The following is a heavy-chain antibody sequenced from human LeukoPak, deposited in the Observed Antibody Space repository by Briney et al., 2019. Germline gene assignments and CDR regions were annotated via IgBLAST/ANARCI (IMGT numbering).Heavy chain of an antibody. Sequence: GASVNVSCKASAYSFTIYTIHWVRQAPGQRLEWMGWINAGNGNRRYSQNFQGRITITRDTSATTAYMELSSLRPEDTAVYYCARTTRSWYEDNDAFDIWGQGTTVTVSS. V-gene: IGHV1-3*01. CDR1: AYSFTIYT. J-gene: IGHJ3*02. CDR2: INAGNGNR. D-gene: IGHD6-13*01. CDR3: ARTTRSWYEDNDAFDI.